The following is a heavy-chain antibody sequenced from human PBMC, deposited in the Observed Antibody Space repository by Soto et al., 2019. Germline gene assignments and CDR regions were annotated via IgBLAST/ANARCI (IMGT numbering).Heavy chain of an antibody. CDR1: GFTFSSYA. D-gene: IGHD3-10*01. Sequence: QVQLVESGGGVVQPGRCLRLSCAASGFTFSSYAMHWVPQAPGKGLEWVAVISYDGSNKYYADSVKGRFTISRDNSKNTMYLQINSLRAEDTAVYYCARVRLRFGELFGPHDYWGQGTLVTVSS. V-gene: IGHV3-30-3*01. J-gene: IGHJ4*02. CDR3: ARVRLRFGELFGPHDY. CDR2: ISYDGSNK.